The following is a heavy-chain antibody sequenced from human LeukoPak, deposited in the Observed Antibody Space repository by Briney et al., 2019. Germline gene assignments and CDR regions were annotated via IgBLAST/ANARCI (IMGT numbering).Heavy chain of an antibody. CDR1: GFTLSSYT. CDR2: ISSSSTYL. Sequence: GGSLRLSCAASGFTLSSYTMNWVRQAPGKGLEWVSSISSSSTYLDYADSLKGRFTISRDNAKNSLYLQMNSLRAEDTAVYYCAKSSGNYLNYYYYMDVWGKGTTVTISS. J-gene: IGHJ6*03. CDR3: AKSSGNYLNYYYYMDV. V-gene: IGHV3-21*01. D-gene: IGHD3-10*01.